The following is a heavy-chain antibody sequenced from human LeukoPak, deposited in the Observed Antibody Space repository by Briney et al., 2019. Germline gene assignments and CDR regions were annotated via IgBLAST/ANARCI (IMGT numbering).Heavy chain of an antibody. Sequence: QPGGSLRLSCAASGFTFSSYEMNWVRQAPGKGLEWVSYISSSGSTIYYADSVKGRFTISRDNAKNSLYLQMNSLRAEDTAVYYCAKACPRAAARPGYFDYWGQGTLVTVSS. CDR2: ISSSGSTI. CDR3: AKACPRAAARPGYFDY. CDR1: GFTFSSYE. D-gene: IGHD6-6*01. J-gene: IGHJ4*02. V-gene: IGHV3-48*03.